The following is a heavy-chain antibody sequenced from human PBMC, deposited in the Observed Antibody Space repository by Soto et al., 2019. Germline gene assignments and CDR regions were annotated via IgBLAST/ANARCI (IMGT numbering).Heavy chain of an antibody. CDR2: ISDNNHNT. Sequence: QVQLVQSGAEVKRPGASVKVSCKASGYTFTRHGISWVRQAPGQGLEWLGWISDNNHNTNDVEEHQGRVTVTTDTSTNTASLELRSLRSDDTAVYYCARIAVALTSHFDYWGQGTLVTVSS. CDR3: ARIAVALTSHFDY. J-gene: IGHJ4*02. V-gene: IGHV1-18*01. D-gene: IGHD6-19*01. CDR1: GYTFTRHG.